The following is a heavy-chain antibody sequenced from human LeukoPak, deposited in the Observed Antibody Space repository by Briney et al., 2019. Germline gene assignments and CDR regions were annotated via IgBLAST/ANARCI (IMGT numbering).Heavy chain of an antibody. CDR3: TRDSGTTGEVKFDP. CDR2: INHSGST. CDR1: GGSFSGYY. D-gene: IGHD3-10*01. Sequence: PSETLSLTCAVYGGSFSGYYWSWIRQPPGKGLEWIGEINHSGSTNYNPSLKSRVTISVDTSKNQFSLKLSSVTAADTAVYYCTRDSGTTGEVKFDPWGQGTLVAVSS. V-gene: IGHV4-34*01. J-gene: IGHJ5*02.